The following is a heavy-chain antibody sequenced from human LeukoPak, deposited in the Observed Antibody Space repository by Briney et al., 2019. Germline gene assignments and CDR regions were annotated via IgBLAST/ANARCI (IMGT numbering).Heavy chain of an antibody. D-gene: IGHD3-22*01. Sequence: SETLSLTCTVSGGSISSYFWTWIRQPAGKGLEWVGRINTSGSTNYNPSLKSRVTMSLDTSKNQFSLKLSSVTAADTAVYYCARVQRQSYYATSGYYSYFDYWGQGTLVTVSS. CDR2: INTSGST. V-gene: IGHV4-4*07. CDR1: GGSISSYF. J-gene: IGHJ4*02. CDR3: ARVQRQSYYATSGYYSYFDY.